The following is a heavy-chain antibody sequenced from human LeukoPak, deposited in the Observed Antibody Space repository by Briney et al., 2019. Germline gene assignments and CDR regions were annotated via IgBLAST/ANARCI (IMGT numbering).Heavy chain of an antibody. CDR2: ISSTDAI. CDR3: ARDGYFWSSSWYPLHY. Sequence: PGGSLRLSCAASGFTFSTYSMNWVRQAPGKGLEWVSYISSTDAIYYADSVKGRFTISRDNAKNSLYLEMNSLRVEDTGVYYCARDGYFWSSSWYPLHYWGQGTLVTVSS. V-gene: IGHV3-48*01. J-gene: IGHJ4*02. D-gene: IGHD6-13*01. CDR1: GFTFSTYS.